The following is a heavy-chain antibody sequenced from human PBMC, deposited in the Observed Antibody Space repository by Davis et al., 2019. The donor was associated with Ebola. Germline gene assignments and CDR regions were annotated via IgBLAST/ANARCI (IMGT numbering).Heavy chain of an antibody. Sequence: PGGSLRLSCAASTSTFSPYRMNWVRQPPGKGLEWGPRISGDGSITTYADSVKGRFSISRDNTKNTLYLQMYSLRAEDTAVYYCARGERTVTTPLAYWGQGALVTVSS. V-gene: IGHV3-74*01. CDR2: ISGDGSIT. J-gene: IGHJ4*02. CDR3: ARGERTVTTPLAY. D-gene: IGHD4-11*01. CDR1: TSTFSPYR.